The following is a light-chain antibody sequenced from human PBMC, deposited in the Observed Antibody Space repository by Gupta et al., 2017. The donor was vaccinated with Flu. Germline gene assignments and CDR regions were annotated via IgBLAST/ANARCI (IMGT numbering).Light chain of an antibody. V-gene: IGKV1-5*03. J-gene: IGKJ1*01. Sequence: GDRVTITCRASQSSVSWLAWYQQKPGKAPKLLSYKASNLESGVPSRFSGSGSGTEFTLTISSLQPDEFATYYCQQYRSYPWTFGQGTTVE. CDR1: QSSVSW. CDR3: QQYRSYPWT. CDR2: KAS.